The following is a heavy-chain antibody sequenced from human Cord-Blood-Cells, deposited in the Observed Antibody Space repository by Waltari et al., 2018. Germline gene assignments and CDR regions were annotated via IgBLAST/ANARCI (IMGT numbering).Heavy chain of an antibody. CDR3: ARVDGDYTFDY. Sequence: EVQLVESGGGLIQPGGSLRLSCAASGFPVSSNYMSWVRQAPGKGLEWVSVISSGGSTYYADSVKGRFTISRENSKNTLYLQMNSLRAEDTAVYYCARVDGDYTFDYWGQGTLVTVSS. CDR2: ISSGGST. CDR1: GFPVSSNY. D-gene: IGHD4-17*01. V-gene: IGHV3-53*01. J-gene: IGHJ4*02.